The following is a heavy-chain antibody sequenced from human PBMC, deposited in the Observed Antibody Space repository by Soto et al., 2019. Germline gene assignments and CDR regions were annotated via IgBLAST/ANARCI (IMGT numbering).Heavy chain of an antibody. CDR2: THYSGRT. Sequence: QVQLQESGPGLVKPSGTLSLTCTVSGGSMSSSNWWNWVRQPPGKGLEWIGETHYSGRTNYNPSLKSRVTISVDKSKNHFSMKLSSVTGADTAVYYCARSAAAVLDYWGQGDLVTVSS. CDR3: ARSAAAVLDY. V-gene: IGHV4-4*02. CDR1: GGSMSSSNW. D-gene: IGHD2-2*01. J-gene: IGHJ4*02.